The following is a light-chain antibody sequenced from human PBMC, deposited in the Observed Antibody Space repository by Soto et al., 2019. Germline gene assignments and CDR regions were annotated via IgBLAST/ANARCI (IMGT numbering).Light chain of an antibody. J-gene: IGKJ1*01. Sequence: EIVLTQSPGTLSLSPGERATLSCRASQRLSSNYLAWFQQKPGQAPRLLIYGASSRATGIPDRFSGSGSGTDFTITIPRLEPEDFAVYYCLQYGSSVWTFGQGNKVEIK. CDR2: GAS. V-gene: IGKV3-20*01. CDR3: LQYGSSVWT. CDR1: QRLSSNY.